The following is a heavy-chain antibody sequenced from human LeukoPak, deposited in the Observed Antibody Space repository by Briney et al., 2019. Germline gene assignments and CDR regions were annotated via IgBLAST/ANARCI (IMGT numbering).Heavy chain of an antibody. J-gene: IGHJ6*02. CDR1: GYTFTGYY. CDR2: INPNSGGT. Sequence: GASVKVSCKASGYTFTGYYVHWVRQAPGQGLEWMGWINPNSGGTNYAQKFQGRVTMTRDTSISTAYMELSRLRSDDTAVYYCATPPEDYGDYYYYSMDVWGQGTTVTVSS. V-gene: IGHV1-2*02. CDR3: ATPPEDYGDYYYYSMDV. D-gene: IGHD4-17*01.